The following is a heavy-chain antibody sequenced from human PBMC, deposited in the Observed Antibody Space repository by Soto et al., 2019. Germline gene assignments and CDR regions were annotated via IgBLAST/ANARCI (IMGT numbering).Heavy chain of an antibody. J-gene: IGHJ4*01. CDR2: ISTSADRP. V-gene: IGHV3-23*01. Sequence: GGSLRLCWAGAGCKFRGYAMTWVRQAPGKGLEWVSVISTSADRPDYADSVKGRFTISRDNSKNMLYLQMNSLRVEDTAIYYCAFKGTFHSHYWGHGTPVTVSP. D-gene: IGHD3-10*01. CDR3: AFKGTFHSHY. CDR1: GCKFRGYA.